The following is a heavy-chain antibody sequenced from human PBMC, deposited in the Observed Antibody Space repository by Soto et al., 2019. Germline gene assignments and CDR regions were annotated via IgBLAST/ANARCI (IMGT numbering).Heavy chain of an antibody. CDR1: GGSISSANW. CDR2: IYHGGST. Sequence: PSETLSLTCAVSGGSISSANWWTWVRQPPGKGLEWIGEIYHGGSTSYNPSLKSRVTLSLDKFKNHFSLNLTSVTAADTAVYYCARLSFSYGVDVWGQGXTVTVYS. CDR3: ARLSFSYGVDV. V-gene: IGHV4-4*02. J-gene: IGHJ6*02.